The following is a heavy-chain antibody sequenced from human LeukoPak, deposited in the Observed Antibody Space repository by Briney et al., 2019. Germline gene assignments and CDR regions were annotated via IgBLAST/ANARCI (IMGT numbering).Heavy chain of an antibody. V-gene: IGHV1-18*01. CDR2: ISGYNGDT. CDR3: AREHDNNVPYYRGMDV. J-gene: IGHJ6*02. Sequence: ASVKVSCKPSGYTFTKHGISWVRQAPGQGLEWVAWISGYNGDTKYAQNFQGRVTLTTDSSTSTAYMEVRSLRSDDTAVYYCAREHDNNVPYYRGMDVWGQGTTVTVSS. CDR1: GYTFTKHG. D-gene: IGHD3-22*01.